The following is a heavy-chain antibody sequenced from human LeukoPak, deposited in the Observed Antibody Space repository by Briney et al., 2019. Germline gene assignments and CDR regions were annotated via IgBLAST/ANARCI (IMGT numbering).Heavy chain of an antibody. CDR2: ISSSSSYI. Sequence: GGSLRLSCAASGFTFSSYSMNWVRQAPVKGLEWVSSISSSSSYIYYADSVKGRFTISRDDAKNSLYLQMNSLRAEDTAVYYCASFGYDSSGYYDYWGQGTLVTVSS. CDR1: GFTFSSYS. CDR3: ASFGYDSSGYYDY. J-gene: IGHJ4*02. V-gene: IGHV3-21*01. D-gene: IGHD3-22*01.